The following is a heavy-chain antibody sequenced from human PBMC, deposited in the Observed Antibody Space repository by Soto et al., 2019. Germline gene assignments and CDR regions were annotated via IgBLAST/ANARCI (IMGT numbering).Heavy chain of an antibody. J-gene: IGHJ6*02. V-gene: IGHV1-46*03. CDR1: GYTFTSYY. Sequence: ASVKVSCKASGYTFTSYYMHWVRQAPGQGLEWMGIINPSGGSTSYAQKFQGRVTMTRDTSTSTVYMELSSLRSEDTAVYYCARVYCSGGSCYYPPGYYYYGMDVWGQGTTVTVSS. CDR3: ARVYCSGGSCYYPPGYYYYGMDV. CDR2: INPSGGST. D-gene: IGHD2-15*01.